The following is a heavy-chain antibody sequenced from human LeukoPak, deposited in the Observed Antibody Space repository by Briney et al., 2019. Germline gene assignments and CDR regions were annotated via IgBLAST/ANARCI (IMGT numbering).Heavy chain of an antibody. CDR3: ARGGADFDY. J-gene: IGHJ4*02. CDR1: GFTFSSYW. V-gene: IGHV3-53*01. Sequence: GGSLRLSCAASGFTFSSYWMSWVRQAPGKGLEWVSVIYSGGSTYYADSVKGRFTISRDNSKNTLYLQMNSLRAEDTAVYYCARGGADFDYWGQGTLVTVSS. CDR2: IYSGGST. D-gene: IGHD1-26*01.